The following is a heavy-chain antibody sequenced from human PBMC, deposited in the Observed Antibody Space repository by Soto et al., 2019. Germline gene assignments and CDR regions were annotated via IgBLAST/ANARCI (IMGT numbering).Heavy chain of an antibody. CDR2: IYHSGST. Sequence: SETLCISCTISGGFISIGGYYWAWIRQHPGKGLEWIGYIYHSGSTYYNPSLKSRVTISVDTSENQFSLRLSSVTAADTAIYYCARERCSTGGPMDVWGQGATVTVSS. V-gene: IGHV4-31*02. CDR1: GGFISIGGYY. CDR3: ARERCSTGGPMDV. D-gene: IGHD2-2*01. J-gene: IGHJ6*02.